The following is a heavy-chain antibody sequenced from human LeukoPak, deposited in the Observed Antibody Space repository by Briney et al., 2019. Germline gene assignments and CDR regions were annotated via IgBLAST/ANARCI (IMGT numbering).Heavy chain of an antibody. D-gene: IGHD2-15*01. Sequence: SETLSLTCTVSGGYISSYYWSWIRQPAGKGLEWIGRIYTSGSTNYSPSLKSRVTISLDTSKNQSSLKLSSVTAADTAVYYCARFCSGGSCPPSWGQGTLVTVSS. CDR2: IYTSGST. CDR3: ARFCSGGSCPPS. J-gene: IGHJ4*02. V-gene: IGHV4-4*07. CDR1: GGYISSYY.